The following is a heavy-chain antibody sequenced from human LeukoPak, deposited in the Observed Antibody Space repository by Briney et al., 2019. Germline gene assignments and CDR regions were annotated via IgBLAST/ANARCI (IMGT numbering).Heavy chain of an antibody. CDR3: AKDLNWGGR. J-gene: IGHJ4*02. Sequence: GGSLRLSCAASGFTFSTSAMTWVRQAPGKGLEWVSGISGSGATDYADSVKGRFTISRVNSKNTLYLQINSLRAEDTAVYYCAKDLNWGGRWGQGTLVTVSS. D-gene: IGHD7-27*01. CDR2: ISGSGAT. CDR1: GFTFSTSA. V-gene: IGHV3-23*01.